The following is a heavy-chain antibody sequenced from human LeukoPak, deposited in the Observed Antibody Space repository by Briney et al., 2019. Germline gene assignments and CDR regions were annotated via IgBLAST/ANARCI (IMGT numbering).Heavy chain of an antibody. D-gene: IGHD3-3*01. J-gene: IGHJ4*02. CDR1: GFTFSSYW. Sequence: GGSLRLSCAVSGFTFSSYWMHWVRQAPGKGLVWVSRIDRDGSRINYADSVKGRFTISRDNGKSTLFLQMNSLRAEDAAVYYCVRGNDFGGPHYWGQGTLVTVSS. V-gene: IGHV3-74*01. CDR3: VRGNDFGGPHY. CDR2: IDRDGSRI.